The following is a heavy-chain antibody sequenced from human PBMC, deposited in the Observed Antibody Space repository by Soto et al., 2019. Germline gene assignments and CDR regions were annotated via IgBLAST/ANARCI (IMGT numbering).Heavy chain of an antibody. V-gene: IGHV4-39*01. CDR2: ISSGGSP. J-gene: IGHJ6*02. CDR1: DESSTRTGNY. CDR3: ARHNPMTTVTSSLFVGYYGMDV. Sequence: SETRSLHWGVSDESSTRTGNYCNWIHPRPDTGLELIGYISSGGSPFYNPSLKSRVTISVDTSKNQFSLKLRSVTAADTAVYYCARHNPMTTVTSSLFVGYYGMDVWGQGTTAKVS. D-gene: IGHD4-4*01.